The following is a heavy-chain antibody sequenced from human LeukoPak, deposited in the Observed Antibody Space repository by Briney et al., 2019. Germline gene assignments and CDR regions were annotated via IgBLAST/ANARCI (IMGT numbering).Heavy chain of an antibody. Sequence: GGSLRLSCAASGFTFSTYCMSWAPRARGRGLEWVANIKQDGRDKYYVDSVKGRFTISRDNAKNSLYLQMNSLRAEDTAVYYCARDRGEQLSLGWFEPCGQGTLVSVSS. J-gene: IGHJ5*02. D-gene: IGHD6-13*01. CDR3: ARDRGEQLSLGWFEP. CDR2: IKQDGRDK. CDR1: GFTFSTYC. V-gene: IGHV3-7*01.